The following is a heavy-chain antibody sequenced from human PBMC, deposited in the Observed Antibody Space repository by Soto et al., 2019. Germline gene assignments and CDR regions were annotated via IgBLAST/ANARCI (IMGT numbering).Heavy chain of an antibody. J-gene: IGHJ4*02. Sequence: GEPLKISCAASGFTFSSSTMNWVRQAPGKGLEWVSSISSDSVWIYYAASVKGRFTISRDNAKNSLFLQMSSLRAEDTAVYYCASGSYGDYSDWGQGTRVTSPQ. D-gene: IGHD4-17*01. CDR1: GFTFSSST. CDR2: ISSDSVWI. CDR3: ASGSYGDYSD. V-gene: IGHV3-21*01.